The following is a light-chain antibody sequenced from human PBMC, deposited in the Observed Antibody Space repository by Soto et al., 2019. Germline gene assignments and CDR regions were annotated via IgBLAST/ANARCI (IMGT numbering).Light chain of an antibody. V-gene: IGLV4-60*03. CDR1: SGHSSYI. CDR3: ETWDSNTHL. J-gene: IGLJ2*01. Sequence: QSVLTQSSSASASLGSSVKLTCTLSSGHSSYIIAWHQQRPGKAPRYLMKLEGSGSYNKGSGVPDRFSGSSSGADRYLTISNLQSEDEADYYCETWDSNTHLFGGGTKVTVL. CDR2: LEGSGSY.